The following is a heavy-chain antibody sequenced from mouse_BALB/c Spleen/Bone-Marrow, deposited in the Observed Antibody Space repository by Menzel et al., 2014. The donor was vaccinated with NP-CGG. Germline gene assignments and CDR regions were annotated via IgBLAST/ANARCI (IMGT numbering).Heavy chain of an antibody. Sequence: EVKLQESGAELVKPGASVKLSCTASGFNIKDTYMHWVKQRPEQGLEWIGRIDPANVNTKYDPKFQGKATITADTSSNTAYLQLSILTSEDTAVYYCASYVYGYYFDYWGQGTTLTVSS. D-gene: IGHD1-1*01. CDR2: IDPANVNT. J-gene: IGHJ2*01. CDR3: ASYVYGYYFDY. CDR1: GFNIKDTY. V-gene: IGHV14-3*02.